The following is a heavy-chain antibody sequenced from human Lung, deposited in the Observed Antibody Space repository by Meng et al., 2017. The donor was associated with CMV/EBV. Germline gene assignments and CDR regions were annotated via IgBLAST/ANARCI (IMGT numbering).Heavy chain of an antibody. J-gene: IGHJ4*02. CDR1: GFTISNAK. Sequence: GGSLRLSXAGSGFTISNAKISWVRQAPGKGLEWVARIKPTTEHETIDYAAPVEGRFTISRDDSRNTVYLQMNSLKSEDTAVYFCTTVNWNYYDYWGQGTMVTVSS. CDR2: IKPTTEHETI. V-gene: IGHV3-15*01. CDR3: TTVNWNYYDY. D-gene: IGHD1-1*01.